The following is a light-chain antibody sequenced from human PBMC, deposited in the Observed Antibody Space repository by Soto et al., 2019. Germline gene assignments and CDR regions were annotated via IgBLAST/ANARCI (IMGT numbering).Light chain of an antibody. J-gene: IGKJ1*01. CDR2: GAS. CDR3: LQYHNLWA. V-gene: IGKV3D-15*01. Sequence: EIVMTQSPAALSVSPGERATLSCGASQSVSSSYLAWYQQKPGQAPRLLIYGASSRATGIPDRFSGSGSGTEFTLTISSLQSEDFTVYSCLQYHNLWAFGQGTKVDIK. CDR1: QSVSSSY.